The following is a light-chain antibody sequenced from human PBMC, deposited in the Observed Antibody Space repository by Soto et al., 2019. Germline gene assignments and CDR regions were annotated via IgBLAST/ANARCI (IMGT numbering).Light chain of an antibody. J-gene: IGKJ4*01. CDR1: QSVGSY. Sequence: VSTTYPCTLSLSQGERSTLSCRASQSVGSYLAWYQHKPGQAPRLLISDASNRATGIPARFSGSGSETDFTLTISSLEPEDSAVYYCQQRSNWPSLTFGGGTKVDIK. V-gene: IGKV3-11*01. CDR2: DAS. CDR3: QQRSNWPSLT.